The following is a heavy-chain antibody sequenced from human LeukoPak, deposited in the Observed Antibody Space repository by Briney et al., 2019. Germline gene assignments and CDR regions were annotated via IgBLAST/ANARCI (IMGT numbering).Heavy chain of an antibody. Sequence: PGGSLRLSCAASGFTFSRCAMRWARQAPGKGLEWVSVIYSGGSTYYADSVKGRFTISRDNSKNTLYLQMNSLRAEDAAVYYCARYSYGLNFDYWGQGTLVTVSS. D-gene: IGHD5-18*01. CDR3: ARYSYGLNFDY. CDR1: GFTFSRCA. V-gene: IGHV3-66*02. CDR2: IYSGGST. J-gene: IGHJ4*02.